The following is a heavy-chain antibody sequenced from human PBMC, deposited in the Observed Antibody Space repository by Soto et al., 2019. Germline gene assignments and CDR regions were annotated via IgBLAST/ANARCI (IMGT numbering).Heavy chain of an antibody. CDR3: ARVTGRGNYYFDY. D-gene: IGHD1-1*01. CDR2: INSDGSST. V-gene: IGHV3-74*01. CDR1: GFTFSSYW. Sequence: GGSLRLSCAASGFTFSSYWMHWVRQAPGKGLVWVSRINSDGSSTSYADSVKGRFTISRDNAKNTLYLQMNSLRAEDTAVYYCARVTGRGNYYFDYWGQGTLVTVSS. J-gene: IGHJ4*02.